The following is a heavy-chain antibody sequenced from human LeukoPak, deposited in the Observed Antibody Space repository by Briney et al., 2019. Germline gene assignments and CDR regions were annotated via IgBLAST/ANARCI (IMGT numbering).Heavy chain of an antibody. V-gene: IGHV3-23*01. CDR2: ISGSGGST. Sequence: PGGSLRLSCAASGITFSSYAMSWVRQAPGQGLEWVSAISGSGGSTYYADSVKGRFTISRDNSKNTLYLQMNSLRAEDTAVYYCAKDSAMVAVADYFDYWGQGTLVTVSS. J-gene: IGHJ4*02. D-gene: IGHD6-19*01. CDR3: AKDSAMVAVADYFDY. CDR1: GITFSSYA.